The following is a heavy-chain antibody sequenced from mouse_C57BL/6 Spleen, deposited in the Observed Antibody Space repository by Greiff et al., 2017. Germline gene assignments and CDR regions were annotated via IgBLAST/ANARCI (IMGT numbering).Heavy chain of an antibody. CDR1: GYTFTSYW. CDR3: ARSGYDGYPSFAY. J-gene: IGHJ3*01. D-gene: IGHD2-3*01. Sequence: QVQLQQPGAELVKPGASVKMSCKASGYTFTSYWITWVKQRPGQGLEWIGDIYPGSGSTNYNEKFKSKATLTVDTSSSTAYMQLSSLTSEDSAVYYCARSGYDGYPSFAYWGQGTLLTVSA. CDR2: IYPGSGST. V-gene: IGHV1-55*01.